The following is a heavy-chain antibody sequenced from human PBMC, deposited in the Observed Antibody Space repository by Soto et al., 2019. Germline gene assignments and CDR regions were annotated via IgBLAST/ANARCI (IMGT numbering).Heavy chain of an antibody. CDR3: AGGVVVAAPPPDY. Sequence: SETLSLTCTVSGGSISSSSYYWGWIRQPPGKGLEWIGSIYYSGSTYYNPSLKSRVTISVDTSKNQFSLKLSSVTAADTAVYYCAGGVVVAAPPPDYGGQGPLATVSS. CDR2: IYYSGST. D-gene: IGHD2-15*01. J-gene: IGHJ4*02. V-gene: IGHV4-39*01. CDR1: GGSISSSSYY.